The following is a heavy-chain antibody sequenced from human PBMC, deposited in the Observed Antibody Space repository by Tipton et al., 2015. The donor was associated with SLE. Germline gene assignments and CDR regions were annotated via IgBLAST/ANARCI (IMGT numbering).Heavy chain of an antibody. CDR1: GGSFSGYY. CDR2: IRSKAYGGTT. CDR3: TRGGDYDHFDY. Sequence: LSLTCAVYGGSFSGYYWSWIRQAPGKGLEWVGFIRSKAYGGTTEYAASVKGRFTISRDDSKSIAYLQMNSLKTEDTAVYYCTRGGDYDHFDYWGQGTLVTVSS. J-gene: IGHJ4*02. V-gene: IGHV3-49*03. D-gene: IGHD4-17*01.